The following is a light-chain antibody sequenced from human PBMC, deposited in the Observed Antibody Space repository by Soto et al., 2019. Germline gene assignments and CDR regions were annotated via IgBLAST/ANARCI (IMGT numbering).Light chain of an antibody. V-gene: IGKV3-20*01. Sequence: EIVLTQSPASLSLSLGERATLSCRASQSVDSAFFAWYQQTPGQPPRLLIHGASRRAAGIPDRFSGSGSGTDFSLTISRVQAEYFAVYYRQHYACSVTFGQGTKVEI. CDR2: GAS. CDR3: QHYACSVT. J-gene: IGKJ1*01. CDR1: QSVDSAF.